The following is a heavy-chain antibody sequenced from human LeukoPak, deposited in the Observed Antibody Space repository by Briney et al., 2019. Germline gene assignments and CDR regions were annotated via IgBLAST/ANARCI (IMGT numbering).Heavy chain of an antibody. CDR1: GFTVYTNS. D-gene: IGHD6-19*01. J-gene: IGHJ3*02. V-gene: IGHV3-30-3*01. CDR2: ISYDGSSK. CDR3: ARDWRTYSSGWQTDAFDI. Sequence: GESLRLSCAVSGFTVYTNSMHWVRQAPGKGLEWVAVISYDGSSKYYADSVKGRFTISRDNSKNTLYLQTNSLRTEDTALYYCARDWRTYSSGWQTDAFDIWGQGTMVTVSS.